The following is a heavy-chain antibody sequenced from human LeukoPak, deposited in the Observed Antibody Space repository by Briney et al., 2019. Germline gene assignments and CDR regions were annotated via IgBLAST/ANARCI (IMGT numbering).Heavy chain of an antibody. V-gene: IGHV1-69*13. J-gene: IGHJ4*02. CDR2: IIPIFGTA. CDR3: ARGPSGGCSGGSCFASYFDY. D-gene: IGHD2-15*01. Sequence: SVKVSCKASGGTFSSYAISWVRQAPGQGLEWMGGIIPIFGTANYAQKFQGRVTITADESTSTAYMELSSLRSEDTAVYYCARGPSGGCSGGSCFASYFDYWGQGTLVTVSS. CDR1: GGTFSSYA.